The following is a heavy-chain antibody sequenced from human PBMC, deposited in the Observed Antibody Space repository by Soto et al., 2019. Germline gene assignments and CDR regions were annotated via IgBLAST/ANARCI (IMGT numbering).Heavy chain of an antibody. J-gene: IGHJ4*02. D-gene: IGHD3-10*02. V-gene: IGHV3-30-3*01. CDR1: GFTFSSYV. CDR2: ISYDGSNK. CDR3: ARVFGGMATVPFDY. Sequence: GGSLRLSCAASGFTFSSYVMHWVRQAPGTGLEWVAVISYDGSNKYYADSVKGRFTISRDNSKNTLYLQMNSLRTEDTAVYYCARVFGGMATVPFDYWGQGALVTVSS.